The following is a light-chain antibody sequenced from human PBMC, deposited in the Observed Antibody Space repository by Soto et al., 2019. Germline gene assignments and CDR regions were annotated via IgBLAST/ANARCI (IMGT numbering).Light chain of an antibody. Sequence: ESVLTQSPGTLSLSPGERATLSCRASQSVSSNYLAWYQQKPGQAPRLLIYGASTRATGIPDRFSGSGSGTDFTLTISRLEFEDSAVYYCQQYGSSPTWTFGQGTKVEIK. CDR1: QSVSSNY. CDR2: GAS. V-gene: IGKV3-20*01. J-gene: IGKJ1*01. CDR3: QQYGSSPTWT.